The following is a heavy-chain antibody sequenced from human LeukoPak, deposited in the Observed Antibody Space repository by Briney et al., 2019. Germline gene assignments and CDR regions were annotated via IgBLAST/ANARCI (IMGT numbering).Heavy chain of an antibody. J-gene: IGHJ6*03. CDR2: MIPIFGRV. Sequence: ASVKVSCKASGGSFISFAISWVRQAPGQGLEWMGGMIPIFGRVDYAPKFQGRVTITADDSTRTANLDLRSLRSEDTAVYYCASNLLATGADYYFLDVWGRGTTVIVSS. V-gene: IGHV1-69*13. D-gene: IGHD1-1*01. CDR3: ASNLLATGADYYFLDV. CDR1: GGSFISFA.